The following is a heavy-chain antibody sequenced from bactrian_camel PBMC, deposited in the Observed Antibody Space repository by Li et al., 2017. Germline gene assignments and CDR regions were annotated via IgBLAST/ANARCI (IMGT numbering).Heavy chain of an antibody. V-gene: IGHV3-2*01. J-gene: IGHJ6*01. D-gene: IGHD6*01. CDR1: GNPYNAFY. CDR3: AKCDTVSWSNSWCRNFGS. Sequence: HVQLVESGGGSVQAGGSLTLSCAISGNPYNAFYMAWFRQAPGKGLEWLATISTDTGSTNSADSVKGRFTTSLDNTKNILYLQMNGLKSEDTALYYCAKCDTVSWSNSWCRNFGSRGQGTQVTVS. CDR2: ISTDTGST.